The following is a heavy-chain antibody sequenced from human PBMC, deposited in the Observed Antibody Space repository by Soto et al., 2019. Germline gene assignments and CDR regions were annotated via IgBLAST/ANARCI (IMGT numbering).Heavy chain of an antibody. J-gene: IGHJ2*01. CDR2: INAGNGNT. CDR1: GYTFTSYA. CDR3: ARGGRLYWYFHL. V-gene: IGHV1-3*01. Sequence: QVQLVQSGAEVKKPGASVKVSCKASGYTFTSYAMHWVRQAPGQRLEWMGWINAGNGNTKYSQKFQGRVTITRDTSASTAYMELSSLRSEDTAVYYCARGGRLYWYFHLWGRGTLVTVSS. D-gene: IGHD1-26*01.